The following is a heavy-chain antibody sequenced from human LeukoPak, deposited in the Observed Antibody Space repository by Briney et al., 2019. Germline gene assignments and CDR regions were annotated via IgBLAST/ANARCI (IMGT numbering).Heavy chain of an antibody. CDR3: ARDGDIVVVPAYYMDV. V-gene: IGHV3-11*04. CDR2: ISSSGSTI. Sequence: AGGSLRLPCAASGFTFSDYYMSWIRQAPGKGLEWVSYISSSGSTIYYADSVKGRFTISRDNAKNSLYLQMNSLRAEDTAVYYCARDGDIVVVPAYYMDVWGKGTTVTVSS. CDR1: GFTFSDYY. J-gene: IGHJ6*03. D-gene: IGHD2-2*01.